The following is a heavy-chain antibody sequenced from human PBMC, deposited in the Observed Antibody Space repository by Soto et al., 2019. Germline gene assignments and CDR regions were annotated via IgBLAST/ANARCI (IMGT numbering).Heavy chain of an antibody. D-gene: IGHD6-19*01. V-gene: IGHV3-23*01. CDR2: ISGRGDTT. CDR1: GFSFSAYA. J-gene: IGHJ4*02. Sequence: EVQLLDSGGGLVQPGGSLRLSCAASGFSFSAYAMSWVRQAPGKGLEWVSSISGRGDTTYYADSVKGRFTISRDNSKNSLYPQMGTRRADDTAVYFWAKVQIAVAANGYGFDYWGQGTQVTVSS. CDR3: AKVQIAVAANGYGFDY.